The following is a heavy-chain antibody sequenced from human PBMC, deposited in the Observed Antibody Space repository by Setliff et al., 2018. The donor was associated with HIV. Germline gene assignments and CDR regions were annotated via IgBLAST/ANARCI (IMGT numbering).Heavy chain of an antibody. CDR3: ATGGGGSSGSRWFDY. D-gene: IGHD2-15*01. CDR1: GFTFSIYA. V-gene: IGHV3-48*01. Sequence: LRLSCAASGFTFSIYAMTWVHRVPGKGLEWLSYISGGSTLIQYADSMKGRFTVSRDNVDNSLSLQMNNLRAEDTAFYYCATGGGGSSGSRWFDYWGRGTLVTVSS. CDR2: ISGGSTLI. J-gene: IGHJ4*02.